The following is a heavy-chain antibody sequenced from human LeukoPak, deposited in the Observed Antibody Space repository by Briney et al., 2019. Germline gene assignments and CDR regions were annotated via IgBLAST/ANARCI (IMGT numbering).Heavy chain of an antibody. J-gene: IGHJ4*02. D-gene: IGHD4-17*01. CDR3: ARHVSGDYWVYYFDY. CDR2: IYYSGST. Sequence: PSETLSLTCTVSGGSTSSYYWSWIRQPPGKGLEWIGYIYYSGSTNYNPSLKSRVTISVDTSKNQFSLKLSSVTAADTAVYYCARHVSGDYWVYYFDYWGQGTLVTVSS. CDR1: GGSTSSYY. V-gene: IGHV4-59*08.